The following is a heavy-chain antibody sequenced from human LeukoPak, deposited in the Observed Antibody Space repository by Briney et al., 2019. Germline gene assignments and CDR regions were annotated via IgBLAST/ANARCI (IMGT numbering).Heavy chain of an antibody. J-gene: IGHJ4*02. Sequence: GGSLRLSCAASGFTFSSYAMHWVRQAPGKGLDWVAVISYHGRDQFYADSVKGRFTISRDSSKNTLYLQMNSLRTEDTAVYYCARQDCSGGSCYLDYWGQGTLVTVSS. V-gene: IGHV3-30*04. CDR3: ARQDCSGGSCYLDY. CDR2: ISYHGRDQ. CDR1: GFTFSSYA. D-gene: IGHD2-15*01.